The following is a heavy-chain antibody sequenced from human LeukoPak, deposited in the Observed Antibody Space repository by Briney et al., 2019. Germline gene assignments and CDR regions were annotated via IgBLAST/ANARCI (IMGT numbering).Heavy chain of an antibody. V-gene: IGHV4-59*02. D-gene: IGHD3-10*01. CDR1: GGSVSIYY. CDR3: AREVVLHGYMVRGVTSGLDV. CDR2: IYHSGST. Sequence: SETLSLTCTVSGGSVSIYYWSWIRQSPGRGLEWIGYIYHSGSTNYNPSLKSRVTMSVDTSKNQFSLKLTSLTAADSALYYCAREVVLHGYMVRGVTSGLDVWGQGTTVTVSS. J-gene: IGHJ6*02.